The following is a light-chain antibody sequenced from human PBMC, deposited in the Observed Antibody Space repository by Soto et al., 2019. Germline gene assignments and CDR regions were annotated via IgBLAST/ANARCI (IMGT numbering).Light chain of an antibody. Sequence: QSVLTQPASVSGSPGQSVTISCTGTSSDFGSYKFVSWYQHHPGKVPKVIIYGTSKRPSGVSDRFSGSKSGKTASLTISGLQAEDEADYYCFSFTSTNTHVFGSGTKVTLL. CDR3: FSFTSTNTHV. CDR1: SSDFGSYKF. CDR2: GTS. J-gene: IGLJ1*01. V-gene: IGLV2-23*01.